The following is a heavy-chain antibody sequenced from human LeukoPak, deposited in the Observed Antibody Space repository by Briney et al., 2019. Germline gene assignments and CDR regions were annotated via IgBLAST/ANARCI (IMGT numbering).Heavy chain of an antibody. V-gene: IGHV1-46*01. D-gene: IGHD5-12*01. CDR1: GYTFTTYY. J-gene: IGHJ4*02. CDR3: ARELGGYDSL. CDR2: INPSGGST. Sequence: EASVKVSCKASGYTFTTYYIRWVRQAPGQGLEWMGIINPSGGSTRYAQKFQGRVTMTRDTSTSTVYMEVSSLRSEDTAVYYCARELGGYDSLWGQGTLVTVSS.